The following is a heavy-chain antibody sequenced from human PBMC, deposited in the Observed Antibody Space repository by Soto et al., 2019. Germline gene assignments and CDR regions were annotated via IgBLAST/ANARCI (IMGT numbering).Heavy chain of an antibody. CDR1: GGSINSDDW. CDR3: ARDHQFGNSWSVDY. Sequence: QVQLQESGPGLVNPSGTLSLTCAVSGGSINSDDWWNWVRQPPGKGLEWIGEIYHGGNSNYNPSLKNRVTISLDKFKNQFSLEVNSLTATDTAVYYCARDHQFGNSWSVDYWGQGLLVTVSS. J-gene: IGHJ4*02. CDR2: IYHGGNS. D-gene: IGHD6-13*01. V-gene: IGHV4-4*02.